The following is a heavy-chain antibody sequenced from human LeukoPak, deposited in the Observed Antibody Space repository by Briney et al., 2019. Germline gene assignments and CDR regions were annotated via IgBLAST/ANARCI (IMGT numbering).Heavy chain of an antibody. CDR1: GGSISSSSYY. CDR3: ARIPSYSGYDSYYFDY. Sequence: SETLSLTCTVSGGSISSSSYYWGWIRQPPGKGLEWIGSIYYSGSTYYNPSLKSRVTISVDTSKNQFSLKLSSVTAADTAVCYCARIPSYSGYDSYYFDYWGQGTLVTVSS. D-gene: IGHD5-12*01. V-gene: IGHV4-39*01. CDR2: IYYSGST. J-gene: IGHJ4*02.